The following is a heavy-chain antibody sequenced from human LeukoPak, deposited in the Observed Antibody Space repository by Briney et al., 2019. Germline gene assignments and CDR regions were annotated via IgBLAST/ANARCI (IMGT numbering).Heavy chain of an antibody. D-gene: IGHD3-9*01. CDR3: AKWGDYDVLTGYYDSDY. Sequence: PGGSLRLSCAASGFTFSNYAMSWVRQAPGKGLERVSAVSGRDTSTYYTDSVKGRFTISRDNSKNTLYLQMSSLSAEDTAIYYCAKWGDYDVLTGYYDSDYWGQGTLVTVSS. CDR2: VSGRDTST. J-gene: IGHJ4*02. CDR1: GFTFSNYA. V-gene: IGHV3-23*01.